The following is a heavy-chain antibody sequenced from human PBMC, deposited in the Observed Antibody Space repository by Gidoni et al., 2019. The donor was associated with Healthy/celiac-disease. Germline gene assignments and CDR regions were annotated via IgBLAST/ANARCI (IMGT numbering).Heavy chain of an antibody. J-gene: IGHJ4*02. CDR3: AREVRSGSYRDYY. V-gene: IGHV4-34*01. Sequence: QVQLQQWGAGLLKPSETLSITCAVYGGSFSGYYWSWIRQPPGKGLEWIGEINHSGSTNYNPSLKSRVTISVDTSKNQFSLKLSSVTAADTAVYYCAREVRSGSYRDYYWGQGTLVTVSS. D-gene: IGHD1-26*01. CDR2: INHSGST. CDR1: GGSFSGYY.